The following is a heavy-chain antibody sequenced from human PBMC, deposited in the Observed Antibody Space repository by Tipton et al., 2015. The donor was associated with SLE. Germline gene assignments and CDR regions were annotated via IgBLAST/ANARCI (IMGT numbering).Heavy chain of an antibody. D-gene: IGHD3-3*01. Sequence: LRLSCTVSGGSISSYDWSWIRQPAGKGLEWIGRIYTSGSTKYNPSLKSRVTISLDTSKNQVSLKLNSVSAADTAVYYCAGYYDLWSGYLGFWGQGTLVTVSS. CDR2: IYTSGST. CDR1: GGSISSYD. CDR3: AGYYDLWSGYLGF. J-gene: IGHJ4*02. V-gene: IGHV4-4*07.